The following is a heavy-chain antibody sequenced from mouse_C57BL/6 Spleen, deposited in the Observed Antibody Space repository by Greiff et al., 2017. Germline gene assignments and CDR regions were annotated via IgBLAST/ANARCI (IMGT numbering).Heavy chain of an antibody. D-gene: IGHD1-1*01. CDR2: IDPSDSYT. J-gene: IGHJ2*01. Sequence: VQLQQPGAELVMPGASVKLSCKASGYTFTSYWMHWVKQRPGQGLEWIGEIDPSDSYTNYNQKFKGKSTLTVDKSSSTAYMQLSSLTSEDSAVYYCAYGSSSPTAFDDWGQGTTLTVSS. V-gene: IGHV1-69*01. CDR1: GYTFTSYW. CDR3: AYGSSSPTAFDD.